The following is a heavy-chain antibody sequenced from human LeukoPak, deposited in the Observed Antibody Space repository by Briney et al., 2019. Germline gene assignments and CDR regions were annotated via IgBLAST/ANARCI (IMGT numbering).Heavy chain of an antibody. Sequence: AGGSLRLSCAASGFTFSTYAVRWVRQAPGKGLEWVALISSDGNKKYYADSVRGRLTITRDNSKSTLYLQMNSLTPEDTAVYYCARNQVGAIGGSAYGWFDPWGQGTLVSVSS. CDR2: ISSDGNKK. V-gene: IGHV3-30-3*01. CDR3: ARNQVGAIGGSAYGWFDP. CDR1: GFTFSTYA. J-gene: IGHJ5*02. D-gene: IGHD1-26*01.